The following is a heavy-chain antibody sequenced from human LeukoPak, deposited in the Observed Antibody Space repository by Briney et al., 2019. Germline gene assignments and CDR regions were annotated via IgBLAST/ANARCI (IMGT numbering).Heavy chain of an antibody. V-gene: IGHV1-24*01. CDR3: AGIPSLWFGELFHYYYYGMDV. D-gene: IGHD3-10*01. J-gene: IGHJ6*02. CDR2: FDPEDGET. Sequence: ASVKVSCKVSGYTLTELSMHWVRQAPGKGLEWMGGFDPEDGETIYAQKFQGRVTITADESTSTAYMELSSLRSEDTAVYYCAGIPSLWFGELFHYYYYGMDVWGQGTTVTVSS. CDR1: GYTLTELS.